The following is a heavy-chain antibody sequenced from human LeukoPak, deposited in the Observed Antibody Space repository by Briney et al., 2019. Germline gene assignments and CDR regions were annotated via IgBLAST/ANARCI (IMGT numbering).Heavy chain of an antibody. V-gene: IGHV3-48*02. J-gene: IGHJ4*02. CDR3: ARDLTSVPTR. CDR2: ISSSGNTK. Sequence: GASVKVSCKASGYTFTNYGISWVRQAPGKGLEWVSYISSSGNTKHYVDSVKGRFTISRDNAKNSVYLQMNSLRNEDTAVYYCARDLTSVPTRWGQGTLVTVSS. CDR1: GYTFTNYG. D-gene: IGHD4-17*01.